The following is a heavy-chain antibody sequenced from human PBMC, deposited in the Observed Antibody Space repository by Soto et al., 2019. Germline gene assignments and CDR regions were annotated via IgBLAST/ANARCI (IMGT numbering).Heavy chain of an antibody. D-gene: IGHD1-26*01. CDR3: ARDSGSYYYYYGMDV. J-gene: IGHJ6*02. Sequence: QVQLVESGGGVVQPGRSLRLSCAASGFTFSSYGTHWVRQAPGKGLEWVAVIWYDGSNKYYADSVKGRFTISRDNSKNTLYLQMNSLRAEDTAVYYCARDSGSYYYYYGMDVWGQGTTVTVSS. CDR2: IWYDGSNK. V-gene: IGHV3-33*01. CDR1: GFTFSSYG.